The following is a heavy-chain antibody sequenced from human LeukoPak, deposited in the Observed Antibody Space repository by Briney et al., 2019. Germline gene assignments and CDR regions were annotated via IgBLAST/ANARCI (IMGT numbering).Heavy chain of an antibody. Sequence: GGSLRLSCAASGFTFSTYWMNWFRQTPGKGLEWVAKIKADGGEKDHVASVKGRFTISRDNAKNSLYLQMNSLRAEDTAVYYCARVGIVASYYYYYMDVWGKGTTVTVSS. V-gene: IGHV3-7*01. J-gene: IGHJ6*03. CDR3: ARVGIVASYYYYYMDV. CDR2: IKADGGEK. D-gene: IGHD5-12*01. CDR1: GFTFSTYW.